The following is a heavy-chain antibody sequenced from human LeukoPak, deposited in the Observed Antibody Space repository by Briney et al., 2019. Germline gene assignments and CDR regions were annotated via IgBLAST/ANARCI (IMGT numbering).Heavy chain of an antibody. V-gene: IGHV1-46*01. CDR1: GYTFTSYY. CDR2: INPSGGST. CDR3: ARGQRGIFEPPNVPAAIFELAY. Sequence: ASVKVSCKASGYTFTSYYMHWVRQAPGQGLEWMGIINPSGGSTSYAQKFQGRVTMTRDVSTSTVYMELSSLRSEDTAVYYCARGQRGIFEPPNVPAAIFELAYWGQGTLVTVSS. D-gene: IGHD2-2*02. J-gene: IGHJ4*02.